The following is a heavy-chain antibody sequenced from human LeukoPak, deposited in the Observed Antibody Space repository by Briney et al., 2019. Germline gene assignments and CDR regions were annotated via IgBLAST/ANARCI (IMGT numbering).Heavy chain of an antibody. J-gene: IGHJ4*02. CDR3: ARLLIYCSSTSCHFDY. CDR1: GGSISSSNYY. CDR2: IYYSGIT. Sequence: PSETLSLTCTVSGGSISSSNYYWGWIRQPPGKGLEWIGSIYYSGITYYNPSLKSRVTISVETPNNQFSLKLSSVTAADTAMYYCARLLIYCSSTSCHFDYWGQGTLVTVSS. D-gene: IGHD2-2*01. V-gene: IGHV4-39*01.